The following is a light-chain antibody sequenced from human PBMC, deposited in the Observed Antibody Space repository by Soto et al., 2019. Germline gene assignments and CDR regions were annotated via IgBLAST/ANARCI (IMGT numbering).Light chain of an antibody. CDR1: QSVSSY. J-gene: IGKJ2*01. Sequence: EIVLTQSPVTLSLSPGERATLSCRASQSVSSYLAWYQQKPGQAPRLLIYDASNRATGIPARFSGSGFGTDFTLTISSLEPEDFAVYFCQQRSNWPPGVYTFGQGTKLEIK. CDR3: QQRSNWPPGVYT. V-gene: IGKV3-11*01. CDR2: DAS.